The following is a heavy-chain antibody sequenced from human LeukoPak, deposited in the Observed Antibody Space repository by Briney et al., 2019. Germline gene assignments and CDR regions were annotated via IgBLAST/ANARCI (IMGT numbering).Heavy chain of an antibody. CDR3: ARGGALGYWTGAPLYYFDY. CDR2: IYYSGST. Sequence: TSETLSLTCTVSGGSISSYYWSWIRQPPGKGLEWIGYIYYSGSTNYNPSLKSRVTISVDTSKNQFSLKLSSVTAADTAVYYCARGGALGYWTGAPLYYFDYWGQGTLVTVSS. V-gene: IGHV4-59*01. D-gene: IGHD2-15*01. CDR1: GGSISSYY. J-gene: IGHJ4*02.